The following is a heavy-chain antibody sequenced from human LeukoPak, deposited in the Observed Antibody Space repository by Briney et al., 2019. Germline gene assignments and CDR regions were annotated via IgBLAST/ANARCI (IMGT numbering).Heavy chain of an antibody. CDR3: AKDLENGNGIWDAFDV. Sequence: GGSLRLSCAASGFTFNVYAMYWVRQAPGRGLEWVSSIGTPDSTHYANSVKGRFTTSRDDSKNTVFLQMNSLRAEDSATYYCAKDLENGNGIWDAFDVWGQGTVVTVSS. V-gene: IGHV3-23*01. CDR2: IGTPDST. D-gene: IGHD3-3*02. J-gene: IGHJ3*01. CDR1: GFTFNVYA.